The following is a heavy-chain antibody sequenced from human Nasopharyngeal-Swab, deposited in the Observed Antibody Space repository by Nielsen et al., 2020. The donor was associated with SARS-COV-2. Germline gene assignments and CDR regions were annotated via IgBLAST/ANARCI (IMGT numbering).Heavy chain of an antibody. CDR2: ISSSSSYI. CDR3: ATGYPLSARPSFDY. V-gene: IGHV3-21*04. CDR1: GFTFSSYS. Sequence: GGSLRLSCAASGFTFSSYSMNWVRQAPGKGLEWVSSISSSSSYIYYADSVQDRFTISRDNSKNTLYLQMDSLRVEDTAVYYCATGYPLSARPSFDYWGQGTLVTVSS. J-gene: IGHJ4*02. D-gene: IGHD5-18*01.